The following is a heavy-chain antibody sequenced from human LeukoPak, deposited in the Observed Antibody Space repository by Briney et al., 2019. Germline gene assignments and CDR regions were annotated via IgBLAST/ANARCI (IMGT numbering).Heavy chain of an antibody. J-gene: IGHJ4*02. D-gene: IGHD3-10*01. Sequence: SGGSLRLPYATSGFTFKTNNMNWARQPPGKGLKRAAYIRTSAATTHYAPPLGGRFPISRDNADASLHLQMDSVRGGDSGVYLCARDRGITMVRGVAERGGFDKWGQGTLVAVAS. CDR2: IRTSAATT. CDR3: ARDRGITMVRGVAERGGFDK. V-gene: IGHV3-48*01. CDR1: GFTFKTNN.